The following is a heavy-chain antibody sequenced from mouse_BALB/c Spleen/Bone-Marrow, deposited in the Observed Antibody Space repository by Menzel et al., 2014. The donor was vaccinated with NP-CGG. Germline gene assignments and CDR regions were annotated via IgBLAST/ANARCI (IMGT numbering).Heavy chain of an antibody. CDR2: IDPSDSYT. J-gene: IGHJ4*01. D-gene: IGHD3-2*02. Sequence: VQLQQSGAELVKPGASVKMSCKASGYTFTSYWMHWVKQRPGQGLEWIGVIDPSDSYTSYNQKFKGKATLTVDTSSSTAYMQLSSLTSEDSAVYYRTRSGYGNYYAMDYWGQGTSVTVSS. CDR1: GYTFTSYW. V-gene: IGHV1S127*01. CDR3: TRSGYGNYYAMDY.